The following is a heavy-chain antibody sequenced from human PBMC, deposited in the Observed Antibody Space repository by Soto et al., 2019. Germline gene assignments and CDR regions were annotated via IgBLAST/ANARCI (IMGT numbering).Heavy chain of an antibody. CDR2: IFHGGNT. CDR3: ARARWYDDFDV. D-gene: IGHD2-15*01. J-gene: IGHJ3*01. V-gene: IGHV4-38-2*01. CDR1: GFFISSGNY. Sequence: SETLSLTCAVSGFFISSGNYWGWIRKPPGKGLEWIGSIFHGGNTYYNPSLKSRVTISVGMSKNQFSLKLNSVTAADTAVYYCARARWYDDFDVWGQGTAVTVSS.